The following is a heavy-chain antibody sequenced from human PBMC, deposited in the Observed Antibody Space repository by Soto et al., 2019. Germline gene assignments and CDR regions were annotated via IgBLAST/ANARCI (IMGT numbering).Heavy chain of an antibody. D-gene: IGHD3-3*01. CDR3: AKIIGGTIFGVVLSFDI. CDR1: GFTFDDYA. V-gene: IGHV3-9*01. Sequence: PGGSLRLSCAASGFTFDDYAMHWVRQAPGKGLEWVSGISWNSGSIGYADSVKGRFTISRDNAKNSLYLQMNSLRAEDTALYYCAKIIGGTIFGVVLSFDIWGQGTMVTVSS. J-gene: IGHJ3*02. CDR2: ISWNSGSI.